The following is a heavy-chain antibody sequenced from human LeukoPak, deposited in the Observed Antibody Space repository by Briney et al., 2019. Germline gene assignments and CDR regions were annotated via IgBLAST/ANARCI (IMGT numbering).Heavy chain of an antibody. V-gene: IGHV1-18*01. CDR3: ARAKTGYSSGWYYFDY. J-gene: IGHJ4*02. D-gene: IGHD6-19*01. CDR1: GYTFTSYG. Sequence: GASVKVSCKASGYTFTSYGISWVRQAPGQGLEWMGWISAYNGNTNYAQKLQGRVTMTTDTSTSTAYMELRSLRSDDTAVYYRARAKTGYSSGWYYFDYWGQGTLVTVSS. CDR2: ISAYNGNT.